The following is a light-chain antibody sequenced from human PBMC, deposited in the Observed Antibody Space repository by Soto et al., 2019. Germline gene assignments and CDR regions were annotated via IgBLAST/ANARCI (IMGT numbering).Light chain of an antibody. CDR1: QTIANY. CDR3: HQSHSSPYT. CDR2: AAS. V-gene: IGKV1-39*01. Sequence: DIQMTQSPSSLSASVGDRVTISCRPSQTIANYLNWYQHQPANAPKLLIYAASSLQTGVPSRFSGSGSGTDFTLTINSLQPEDFATYFCHQSHSSPYTFGQGTRLEIK. J-gene: IGKJ2*01.